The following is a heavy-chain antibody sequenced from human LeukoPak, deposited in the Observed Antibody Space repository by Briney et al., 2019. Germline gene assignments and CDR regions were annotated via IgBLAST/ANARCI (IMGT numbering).Heavy chain of an antibody. V-gene: IGHV1-69*13. Sequence: SVKVSCKASGGTFSNYAISWVRQAPGQGLEWMGEITPIFATPSYAQKFQGRHTITADESTSTAYRELSGLRSEDTAVYYCARWAGYCRITNCYSAFDYWGQGTLVTVSS. J-gene: IGHJ4*02. CDR3: ARWAGYCRITNCYSAFDY. CDR1: GGTFSNYA. CDR2: ITPIFATP. D-gene: IGHD2-2*02.